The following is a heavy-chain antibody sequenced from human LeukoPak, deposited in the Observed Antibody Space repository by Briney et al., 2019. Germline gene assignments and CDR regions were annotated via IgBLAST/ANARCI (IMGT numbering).Heavy chain of an antibody. CDR2: IYYSGST. J-gene: IGHJ6*03. Sequence: KPSETLSLTCTVSGGSISSYYWSWIRQPPGKGLEWIGYIYYSGSTNYNPSLKSRVTISVDTSKNQFSLKLSSVTAADTAVYYCARDTSTYYYDSSGYYNYYYYMDVWGKGTTATISS. CDR1: GGSISSYY. CDR3: ARDTSTYYYDSSGYYNYYYYMDV. D-gene: IGHD3-22*01. V-gene: IGHV4-59*01.